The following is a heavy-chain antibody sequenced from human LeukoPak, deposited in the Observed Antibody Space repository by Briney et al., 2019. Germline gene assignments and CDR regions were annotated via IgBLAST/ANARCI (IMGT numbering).Heavy chain of an antibody. J-gene: IGHJ4*02. CDR3: AKGGIRDSSGYYSAILDY. CDR1: GFTFSSYG. D-gene: IGHD3-22*01. CDR2: IWYDGSNK. V-gene: IGHV3-33*06. Sequence: PGRSLRLSCAASGFTFSSYGMHWVRQAPGKGLEWVAVIWYDGSNKYYADSVKGRFTISRDNSKNTLYLQMNSLRAEDTAVYYCAKGGIRDSSGYYSAILDYWGQRTLVTVSS.